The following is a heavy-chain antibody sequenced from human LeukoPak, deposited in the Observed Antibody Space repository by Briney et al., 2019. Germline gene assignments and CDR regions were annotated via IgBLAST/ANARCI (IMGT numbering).Heavy chain of an antibody. D-gene: IGHD6-19*01. CDR1: GYTFTGYY. J-gene: IGHJ4*02. CDR3: ARDSYSSGWTFDY. Sequence: SVKVSCKASGYTFTGYYMHWVRQAPGQGLEWMGWINPNSGGTNYAQKFQGRVTMTRDTSISTAYMELSRLRSDDTAVYYCARDSYSSGWTFDYWGQGTLVTVSS. V-gene: IGHV1-2*02. CDR2: INPNSGGT.